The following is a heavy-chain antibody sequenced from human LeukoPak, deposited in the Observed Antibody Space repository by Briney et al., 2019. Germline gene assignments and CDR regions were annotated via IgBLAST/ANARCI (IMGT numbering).Heavy chain of an antibody. Sequence: PGGSLRLSCAASGFTFSSYSMNWVRQAPGKGLEWVSYISSSSSTIYYADSVKGRFTISRDNAKNSLYLQMDSLRAEDTAVYYCARGTPMTHCSSTSCPPKDWGQGTLVTVSS. CDR3: ARGTPMTHCSSTSCPPKD. CDR1: GFTFSSYS. V-gene: IGHV3-48*01. D-gene: IGHD2-2*01. CDR2: ISSSSSTI. J-gene: IGHJ4*02.